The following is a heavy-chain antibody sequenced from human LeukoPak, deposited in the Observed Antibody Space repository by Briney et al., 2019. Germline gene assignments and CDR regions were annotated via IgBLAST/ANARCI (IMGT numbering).Heavy chain of an antibody. Sequence: GGSLRLSCAASGFTLRSYTMNWVRQAPGKGLEWVSSIGISSNKIYYADSVKGRFIISRDNAKNSVYLQMNSLKPEDTAVYFCARDSRLKWTEYYFDFWGQGTLVTVSS. J-gene: IGHJ4*02. D-gene: IGHD3/OR15-3a*01. CDR3: ARDSRLKWTEYYFDF. CDR1: GFTLRSYT. V-gene: IGHV3-21*01. CDR2: IGISSNKI.